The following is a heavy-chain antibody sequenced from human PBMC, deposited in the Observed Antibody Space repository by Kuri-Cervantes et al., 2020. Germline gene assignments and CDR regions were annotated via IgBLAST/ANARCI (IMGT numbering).Heavy chain of an antibody. CDR3: ARVGSSGWYGHYYYMDV. CDR2: INAGNGNT. D-gene: IGHD6-19*01. V-gene: IGHV1-3*01. CDR1: GYTFTSYA. Sequence: GESLKISCAASGYTFTSYAMHWVRQAPGQRLEWMGWINAGNGNTKYSQKFQGRVTITRDTSASTAYMELSSLRSEDTAVYYCARVGSSGWYGHYYYMDVWGKGTTVTVSS. J-gene: IGHJ6*03.